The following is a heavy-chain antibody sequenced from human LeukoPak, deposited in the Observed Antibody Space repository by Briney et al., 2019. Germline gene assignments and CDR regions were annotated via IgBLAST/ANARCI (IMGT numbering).Heavy chain of an antibody. Sequence: ASVKVSCKASGYTFTDYYLHWVRQAPGQGLEWMGWINPNSGGTNYAQKFQGRVTMTRDTSISTAYMELSRLRSDDTAVYYCARARAGGAFDIWGQGTMVTVSS. V-gene: IGHV1-2*02. CDR2: INPNSGGT. CDR3: ARARAGGAFDI. J-gene: IGHJ3*02. D-gene: IGHD3-16*01. CDR1: GYTFTDYY.